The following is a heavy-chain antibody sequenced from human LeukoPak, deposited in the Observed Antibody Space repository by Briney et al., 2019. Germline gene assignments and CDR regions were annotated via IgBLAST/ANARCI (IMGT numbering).Heavy chain of an antibody. Sequence: SETLSLTCSVSGGSISTYYWSWIRQPPGKGLEWIGYIYYSGSTNYNPSLKSRVIISVDTSKNQFSLDLTSVTAADSAVYFCARSYSNFYYGMDVRGQGTTVTVSS. CDR3: ARSYSNFYYGMDV. CDR1: GGSISTYY. J-gene: IGHJ6*02. CDR2: IYYSGST. D-gene: IGHD4-11*01. V-gene: IGHV4-59*01.